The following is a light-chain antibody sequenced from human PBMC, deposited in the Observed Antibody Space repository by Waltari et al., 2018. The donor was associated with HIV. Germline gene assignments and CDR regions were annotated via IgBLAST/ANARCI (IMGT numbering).Light chain of an antibody. CDR3: QVWDTTTDPYVI. CDR2: HDT. V-gene: IGLV3-21*01. J-gene: IGLJ2*01. CDR1: NIGTKS. Sequence: SYVLTQPPSVSAAPGKTARITCGGKNIGTKSVNWYQQKAGQAPVVRIYHDTDRPSGIPDRFSGSNSEDTATLTIRRVEAGDEAVYYCQVWDTTTDPYVIFGGGTNLAV.